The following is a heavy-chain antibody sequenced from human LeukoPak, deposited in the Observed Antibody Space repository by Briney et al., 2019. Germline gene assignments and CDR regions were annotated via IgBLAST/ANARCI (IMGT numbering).Heavy chain of an antibody. CDR1: GFTFDDYG. D-gene: IGHD3-3*01. J-gene: IGHJ6*03. Sequence: GASLRLSCAASGFTFDDYGMSWVRQAPGKGLEWVSGINWNGGSTGYADSVKGRFTISRDNAKNSLYLQMNSLRAEDTALYYCARDRRLRFLEWPLYYYYMDVWGKGTTVTVSS. CDR2: INWNGGST. V-gene: IGHV3-20*04. CDR3: ARDRRLRFLEWPLYYYYMDV.